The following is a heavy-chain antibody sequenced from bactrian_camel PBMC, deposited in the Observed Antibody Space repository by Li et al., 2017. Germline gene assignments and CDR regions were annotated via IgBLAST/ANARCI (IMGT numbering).Heavy chain of an antibody. V-gene: IGHV3S1*01. J-gene: IGHJ4*01. D-gene: IGHD1*01. CDR3: TRHGGQTVLTSFPI. CDR2: VGSTDGQT. CDR1: GYIDPRCG. Sequence: HVQLAESGGVSVHAVGSLRLPCATSGYIDPRCGMAWVRQAPGKGLEWVSSVGSTDGQTNYADSVRGRSTISRDNAENTLYLELNRLQTEDKAMYYWTRHGGQTVLTSFPIWGQGTQVTVS.